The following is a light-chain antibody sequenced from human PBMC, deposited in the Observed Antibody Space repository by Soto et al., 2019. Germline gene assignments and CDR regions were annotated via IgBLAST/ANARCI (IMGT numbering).Light chain of an antibody. CDR1: QAINSY. J-gene: IGKJ2*01. V-gene: IGKV1-33*01. CDR3: QQYDIIPRT. CDR2: DAS. Sequence: DIQMTQSPSSLSASVGDRVTITCQASQAINSYLNWYQQKPRKAPKLLIYDASNLEKGVPSRFSGSGSGTDFTFTISSLQPEDFATYYCQQYDIIPRTFGQGTKVDIK.